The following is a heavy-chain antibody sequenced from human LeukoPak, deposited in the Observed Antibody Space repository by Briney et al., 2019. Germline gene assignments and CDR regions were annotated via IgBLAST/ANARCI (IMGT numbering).Heavy chain of an antibody. CDR1: GFTFSSYA. V-gene: IGHV3-23*01. CDR3: AKTARRSRYYFDY. CDR2: ISGSGGST. Sequence: TGGSLRLSCAASGFTFSSYAMSRVRQAPGKGLEWVSAISGSGGSTYYADSVKGRFTISRDNSKNTLYLQMNSLRAEDTAVYYCAKTARRSRYYFDYWRQGTLVTVSS. J-gene: IGHJ4*02. D-gene: IGHD2-21*02.